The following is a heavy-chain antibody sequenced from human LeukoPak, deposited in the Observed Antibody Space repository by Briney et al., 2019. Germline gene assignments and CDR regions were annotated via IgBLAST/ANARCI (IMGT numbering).Heavy chain of an antibody. D-gene: IGHD6-19*01. Sequence: SETLSLTCTVSVGSISSSGYYWGWIRQPPGKGLEWIGSIYYSGSTYYSPSLKSRVTISVDTSKNQFSLKVNFVTAADTAVYYCARRRYSSGWNPLDYWGQGTLVTVSS. CDR2: IYYSGST. CDR1: VGSISSSGYY. CDR3: ARRRYSSGWNPLDY. V-gene: IGHV4-39*01. J-gene: IGHJ4*02.